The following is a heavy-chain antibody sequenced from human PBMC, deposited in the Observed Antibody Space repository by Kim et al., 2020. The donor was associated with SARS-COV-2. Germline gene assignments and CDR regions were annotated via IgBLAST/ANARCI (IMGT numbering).Heavy chain of an antibody. V-gene: IGHV1-18*01. J-gene: IGHJ6*02. CDR1: GYTFTSYG. Sequence: ASVKVSCKASGYTFTSYGISWVRQAPGQGLEWMGWISAYNGNTNYAQKLQGRVTMTTDTSTSTAYMELRSLRSDDTAVYYCARGPAAGYKVYYYYGMDVWGQGTTVTVSS. D-gene: IGHD6-13*01. CDR3: ARGPAAGYKVYYYYGMDV. CDR2: ISAYNGNT.